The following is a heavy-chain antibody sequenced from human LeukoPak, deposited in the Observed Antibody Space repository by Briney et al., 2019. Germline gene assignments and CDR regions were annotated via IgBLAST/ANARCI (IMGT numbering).Heavy chain of an antibody. J-gene: IGHJ4*02. CDR1: GGSIISYY. Sequence: PSETLSLTCTVSGGSIISYYWSWIRQPPGKGLEWIGSIYYSGSTYYNPSLKSRVTISVDTSKNQFSLKLSSVTAADTAVYYCAREPVDTAMAPLDYWGQGTLVTVSS. V-gene: IGHV4-59*12. CDR2: IYYSGST. D-gene: IGHD5-18*01. CDR3: AREPVDTAMAPLDY.